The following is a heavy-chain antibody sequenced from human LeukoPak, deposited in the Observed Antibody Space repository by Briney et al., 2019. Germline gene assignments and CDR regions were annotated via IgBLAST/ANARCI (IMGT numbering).Heavy chain of an antibody. CDR1: GFTFSRYS. J-gene: IGHJ4*02. CDR3: ARAGVVVAVTFFDY. D-gene: IGHD2-15*01. Sequence: GRSLRLSCAASGFTFSRYSMNWVRQAPGKGLEWVSSISSSSSYIYYADSVKGRCTLSRDNAKNSLYLQMNSLRAEDTAVYYCARAGVVVAVTFFDYWGQGTLVTVSS. CDR2: ISSSSSYI. V-gene: IGHV3-21*01.